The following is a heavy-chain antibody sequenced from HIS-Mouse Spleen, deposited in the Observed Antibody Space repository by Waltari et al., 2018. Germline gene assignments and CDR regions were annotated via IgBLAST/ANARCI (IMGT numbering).Heavy chain of an antibody. V-gene: IGHV4-30-4*01. Sequence: QVQLQESGPGLVKPSQTLSLTCTVTGGPLSSGVYYWSWIRQPPGKGLEWIGYIYYSGSTYYNPSLKSRVTISVDTSKNQFSLKLSSVTAADTAVYYCARAQLGNWFDPWGQGTLVTVSS. CDR2: IYYSGST. D-gene: IGHD7-27*01. CDR1: GGPLSSGVYY. J-gene: IGHJ5*02. CDR3: ARAQLGNWFDP.